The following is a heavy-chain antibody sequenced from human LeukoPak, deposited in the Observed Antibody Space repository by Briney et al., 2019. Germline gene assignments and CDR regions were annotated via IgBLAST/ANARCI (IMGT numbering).Heavy chain of an antibody. CDR1: GGTFSSYA. V-gene: IGHV1-69*13. D-gene: IGHD6-6*01. Sequence: ASVKVSCKASGGTFSSYAISWVRQAPGQGLEWMGGIIPIFGTANYAQKFQGRVTITADESTSTAYMELSSLRSEDTAVYYCARGIAARPPWFDPWGQGTLVTVSS. J-gene: IGHJ5*02. CDR3: ARGIAARPPWFDP. CDR2: IIPIFGTA.